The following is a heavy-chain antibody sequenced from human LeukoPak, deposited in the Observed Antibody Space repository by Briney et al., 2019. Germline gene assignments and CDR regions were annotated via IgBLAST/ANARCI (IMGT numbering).Heavy chain of an antibody. J-gene: IGHJ4*02. Sequence: PGGSLRLSCAASGFTFGSYWMSWVRQAPGKGLDWVSAISDSGGAIFYADSVKGRFTMSRDNSKNTLYLQMNSLRAEDTAVYYCAKLVPYGSGSYSGYWGQGTLVTVSS. V-gene: IGHV3-23*01. CDR1: GFTFGSYW. CDR2: ISDSGGAI. CDR3: AKLVPYGSGSYSGY. D-gene: IGHD3-10*01.